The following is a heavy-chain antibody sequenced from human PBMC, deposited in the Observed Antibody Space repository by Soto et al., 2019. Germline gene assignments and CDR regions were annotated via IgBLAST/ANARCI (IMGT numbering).Heavy chain of an antibody. CDR2: IDYSENT. Sequence: LSLTCSVSGGSISSAYWSWIRQPPGKGLEWIAYIDYSENTHPNPSLKGRVTMSLDTSKNQFSLKLSSVTASDTAVYFCAKHSGYYDFDSWGQGTRVTVSS. D-gene: IGHD5-12*01. V-gene: IGHV4-59*03. CDR1: GGSISSAY. CDR3: AKHSGYYDFDS. J-gene: IGHJ4*02.